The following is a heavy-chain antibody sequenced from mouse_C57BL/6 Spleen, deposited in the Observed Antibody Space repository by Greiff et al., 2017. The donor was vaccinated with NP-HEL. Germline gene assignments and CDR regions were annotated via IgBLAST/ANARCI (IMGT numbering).Heavy chain of an antibody. D-gene: IGHD4-1*01. CDR2: INPGSGGT. V-gene: IGHV1-54*01. J-gene: IGHJ3*01. Sequence: QVQLKESGAELVRPGTSVKVSCKASGYAFTNYLLEWVKQRPGQGLEWIGVINPGSGGTNYNEKFKGKATLTADKSSSTAYMQLSSLTSEDSAVYFCALTAPWFAYWGQGTLVTVSA. CDR1: GYAFTNYL. CDR3: ALTAPWFAY.